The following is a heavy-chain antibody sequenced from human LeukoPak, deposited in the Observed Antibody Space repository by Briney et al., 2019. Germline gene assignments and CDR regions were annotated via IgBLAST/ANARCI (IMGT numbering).Heavy chain of an antibody. CDR3: AIDPRCTSCSRGLGY. CDR1: GYTFTSYD. CDR2: MNPNSGNT. J-gene: IGHJ4*02. V-gene: IGHV1-8*03. D-gene: IGHD2-2*01. Sequence: ASVKVSCKASGYTFTSYDINWVRQATGQGLEWMGWMNPNSGNTGYAQKFQGRVTIARNTSISTAYMELSSLRSEDTAVYYCAIDPRCTSCSRGLGYWGQGTLVTVSS.